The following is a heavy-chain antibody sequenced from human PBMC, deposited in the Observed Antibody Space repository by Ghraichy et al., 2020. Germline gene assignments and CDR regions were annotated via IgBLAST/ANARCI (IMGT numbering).Heavy chain of an antibody. Sequence: SETLSLTCAVYGGSFSDYYWSWIRQPPGKGLEWIGEINHSGSTNYNPSLKSRVTISVDTSKNQFSLKLGSVTAADTAVYYCARVLVPPGSRYFDLRGRGTLVTVSS. V-gene: IGHV4-34*01. CDR2: INHSGST. CDR3: ARVLVPPGSRYFDL. J-gene: IGHJ2*01. CDR1: GGSFSDYY. D-gene: IGHD2-2*01.